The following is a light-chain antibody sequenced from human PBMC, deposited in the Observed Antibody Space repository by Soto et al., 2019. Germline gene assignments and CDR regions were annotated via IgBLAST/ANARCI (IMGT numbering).Light chain of an antibody. J-gene: IGLJ3*02. CDR3: QTWGTGIPWV. CDR1: SGHSSYA. Sequence: QLVLTQSPSASASLGASVKLTCTLSSGHSSYAIAWHQQQPEKGPRYLMKLNSDGSHSKGDGIPDRFSGSSSGAERYLTISSLRSGDEADYYCQTWGTGIPWVFGGGTKVTVL. CDR2: LNSDGSH. V-gene: IGLV4-69*01.